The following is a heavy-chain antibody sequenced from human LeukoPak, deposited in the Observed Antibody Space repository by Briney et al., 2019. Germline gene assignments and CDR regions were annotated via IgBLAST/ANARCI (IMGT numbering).Heavy chain of an antibody. V-gene: IGHV3-30*04. D-gene: IGHD5-18*01. J-gene: IGHJ6*02. Sequence: PGGSLRLSCAASGFTFSSYAMHWVRQAPGKGLEWVAVISYDGSNKYYADSVTGRFTISRDNSKNALYLQMNSLRAEDTAVYYCAREGRYSYGYGSSGMDVWGQGTTVTVSS. CDR3: AREGRYSYGYGSSGMDV. CDR1: GFTFSSYA. CDR2: ISYDGSNK.